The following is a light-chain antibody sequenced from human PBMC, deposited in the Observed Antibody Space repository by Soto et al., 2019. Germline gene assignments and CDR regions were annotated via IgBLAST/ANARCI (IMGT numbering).Light chain of an antibody. CDR3: SSYAGSNDYV. Sequence: QSVLTQPPSASGSAGQSVTISCTGTSSDVGGYNYVSWFQQHPGKAPKLMIYEVNKRPSGVPDRFSGSKSGNTASLTVSGLQAEDEADYYCSSYAGSNDYVFGTGTKVTVL. CDR2: EVN. CDR1: SSDVGGYNY. J-gene: IGLJ1*01. V-gene: IGLV2-8*01.